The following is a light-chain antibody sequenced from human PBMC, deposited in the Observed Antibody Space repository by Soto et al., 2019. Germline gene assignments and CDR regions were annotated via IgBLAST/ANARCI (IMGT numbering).Light chain of an antibody. CDR2: AAS. CDR3: QQYLTSPKT. V-gene: IGKV3-20*01. Sequence: DIVLTQSPGTLSLSPWERATLSCRASQSVSSSNLAWYQQKPAQAPRLLIYAASRRAPGIPERFSGSGSGTDFTLTVSRLEPEDFAVYYCQQYLTSPKTFGQGTKVDIK. J-gene: IGKJ1*01. CDR1: QSVSSSN.